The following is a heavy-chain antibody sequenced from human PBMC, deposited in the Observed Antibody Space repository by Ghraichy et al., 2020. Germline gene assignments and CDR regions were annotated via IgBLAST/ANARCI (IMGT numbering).Heavy chain of an antibody. CDR1: GYTLSELS. D-gene: IGHD2-2*02. V-gene: IGHV1-24*01. Sequence: ASVKVSCKAPGYTLSELSIHWVRQAPGKGLEWMGGFDPEHAITVYAQSFQGRLTMTEDTSTGTAYMELTSLRSEDTAVYYCASVLRGQYTVRVLFVWGQGTTVRVSS. CDR3: ASVLRGQYTVRVLFV. CDR2: FDPEHAIT. J-gene: IGHJ6*02.